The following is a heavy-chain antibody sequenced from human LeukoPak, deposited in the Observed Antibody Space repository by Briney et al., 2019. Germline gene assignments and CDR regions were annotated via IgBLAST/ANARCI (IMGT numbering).Heavy chain of an antibody. CDR2: INHSGST. CDR3: ARRPYYGSGSYYNVWWFDP. Sequence: SETLSLTCAVYGGSFSGYYRSWIRQPPGKGLEWIGEINHSGSTNYNPSLKSRVTISVDTSKNQFSLKLSSVTAADTAVYYCARRPYYGSGSYYNVWWFDPWGQGTLVTVSS. D-gene: IGHD3-10*01. CDR1: GGSFSGYY. J-gene: IGHJ5*02. V-gene: IGHV4-34*01.